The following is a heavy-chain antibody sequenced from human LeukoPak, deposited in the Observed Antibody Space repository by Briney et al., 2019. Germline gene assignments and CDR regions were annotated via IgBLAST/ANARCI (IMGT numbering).Heavy chain of an antibody. CDR3: AKARVGGYSYMDV. D-gene: IGHD4-23*01. CDR2: ISYDGSNE. Sequence: GRSLRLSCAASGFTFSSYAMHWVRQAPGKGLEWVALISYDGSNEYYADSVKGRFAISRDNSKNTLYLQMHSLRAEDTAAYYCAKARVGGYSYMDVWGKGTTVTVSS. CDR1: GFTFSSYA. V-gene: IGHV3-30*18. J-gene: IGHJ6*03.